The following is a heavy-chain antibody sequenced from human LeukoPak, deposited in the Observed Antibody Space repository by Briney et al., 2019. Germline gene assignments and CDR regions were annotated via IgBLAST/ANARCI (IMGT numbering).Heavy chain of an antibody. CDR2: ISAYNGNT. Sequence: AGESLKISCKGSGYSFTNYGISWVRQAPGQGLEWLGWISAYNGNTNYAQKLQGRVTMTTDTSTSTAYMELRSLRSGDTAVYYCARASGSYYNTFDYWGQGTLVTVSS. D-gene: IGHD1-26*01. J-gene: IGHJ4*02. CDR1: GYSFTNYG. V-gene: IGHV1-18*01. CDR3: ARASGSYYNTFDY.